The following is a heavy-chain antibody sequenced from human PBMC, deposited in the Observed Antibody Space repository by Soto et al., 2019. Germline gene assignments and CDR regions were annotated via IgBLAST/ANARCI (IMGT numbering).Heavy chain of an antibody. J-gene: IGHJ4*02. CDR1: GGSISSGGYY. CDR2: IYYSGST. D-gene: IGHD3-16*01. CDR3: ARATSPYDYVWGSSLDY. V-gene: IGHV4-31*03. Sequence: SETLSLTCTVSGGSISSGGYYWSWIRQHPGKGLEWVGYIYYSGSTYYNPSRKSRVTISVDTAKNQSSLKLSSVTAADTAVYYCARATSPYDYVWGSSLDYWGEGTLVTVSS.